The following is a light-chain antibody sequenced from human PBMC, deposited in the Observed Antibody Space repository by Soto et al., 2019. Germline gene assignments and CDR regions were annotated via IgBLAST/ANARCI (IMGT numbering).Light chain of an antibody. CDR3: VAWDDSLSRLA. CDR1: NANIGNNF. V-gene: IGLV1-47*02. CDR2: SND. J-gene: IGLJ6*01. Sequence: SVLAQPPSASGTPGQRVTISCSGRNANIGNNFVCFYQQLPGPAPKLLIYSNDQRPSGVPDRFSGSKSGTSASLAISGLRYEDEADYYSVAWDDSLSRLAFGNG.